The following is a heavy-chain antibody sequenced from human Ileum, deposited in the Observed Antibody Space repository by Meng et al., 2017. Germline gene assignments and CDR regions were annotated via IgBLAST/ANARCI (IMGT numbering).Heavy chain of an antibody. CDR1: GGTFGSYG. V-gene: IGHV1-69*13. J-gene: IGHJ4*02. CDR2: VFPFFGAS. Sequence: SVKVSCKASGGTFGSYGITWVRQAPGQGLEWMGGVFPFFGASTYAQKFQGRVTITADESTSTAYMELSSLRSEDTAVYYCARDEYSRSYLDSWGQGTLVTVSS. D-gene: IGHD6-6*01. CDR3: ARDEYSRSYLDS.